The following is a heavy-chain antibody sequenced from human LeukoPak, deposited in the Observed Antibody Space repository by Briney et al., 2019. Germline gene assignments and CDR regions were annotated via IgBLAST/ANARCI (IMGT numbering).Heavy chain of an antibody. Sequence: GGSLRLSCAASGFTFSAYSMNWVRQAPGKGLEWVSFISGITSDIYYAESGKGRFTISRDNAKNSLYLQMNSLRDEDTAVYYCARVSLYYYDAGSPGPPFDPWGQGTLVTVSS. CDR1: GFTFSAYS. J-gene: IGHJ5*02. D-gene: IGHD3-10*01. CDR2: ISGITSDI. CDR3: ARVSLYYYDAGSPGPPFDP. V-gene: IGHV3-48*02.